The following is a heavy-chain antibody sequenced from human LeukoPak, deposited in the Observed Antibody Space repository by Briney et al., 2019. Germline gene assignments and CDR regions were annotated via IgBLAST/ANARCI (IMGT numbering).Heavy chain of an antibody. CDR3: AESIAAHMTKWFDP. D-gene: IGHD6-6*01. CDR2: IIPIFGTA. Sequence: GASVKVSCKASGGTFISYAISWVRQAPGQGLEWMGGIIPIFGTANYAQKFQGRVTITADESTSTAYMELSSLRSEDTAVYYCAESIAAHMTKWFDPWGQGALVTVSS. CDR1: GGTFISYA. V-gene: IGHV1-69*13. J-gene: IGHJ5*02.